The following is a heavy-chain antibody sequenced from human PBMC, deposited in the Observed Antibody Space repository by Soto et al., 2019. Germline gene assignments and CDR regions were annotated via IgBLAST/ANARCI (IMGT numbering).Heavy chain of an antibody. CDR3: ARGRYCLTGRCFPNWFDS. D-gene: IGHD7-27*01. CDR2: IYFTGKT. V-gene: IGHV4-30-4*08. J-gene: IGHJ5*01. Sequence: PSETLSLTCTVSGDSIRDGGYYWAWIRQRPGKGLEWMGYIYFTGKTNYNPSLANRLTMSVDMSRRQLYMTLTSVTAADTAVYFCARGRYCLTGRCFPNWFDSWGQGALVTVSS. CDR1: GDSIRDGGYY.